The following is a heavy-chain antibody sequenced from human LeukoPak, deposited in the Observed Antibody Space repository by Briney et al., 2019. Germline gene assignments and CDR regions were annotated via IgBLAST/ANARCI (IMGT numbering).Heavy chain of an antibody. J-gene: IGHJ4*02. CDR1: GFTFSDYF. V-gene: IGHV3-21*01. Sequence: PGGSLRLSCAASGFTFSDYFMNWVRQAPGKGLEYVSSISGSSRHIYYADSVKGRFTISRDNTKNSLYLQMNSLRAEDTAVYYCARDQGVEIVATIKSVDYWGQGALVTVSS. CDR2: ISGSSRHI. CDR3: ARDQGVEIVATIKSVDY. D-gene: IGHD5-12*01.